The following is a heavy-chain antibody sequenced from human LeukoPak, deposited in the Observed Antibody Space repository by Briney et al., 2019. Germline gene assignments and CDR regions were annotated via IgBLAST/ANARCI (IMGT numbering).Heavy chain of an antibody. CDR2: ISAYNGNT. V-gene: IGHV1-18*01. D-gene: IGHD5-24*01. CDR3: ATEMATDLSHFDI. J-gene: IGHJ3*02. Sequence: ASVKVSFKASGYTFTSYGISWVRQAPGQGLEWMGWISAYNGNTNYAQKLQGRVTITADKSTSTAYMELSSLRSEDTAVYYCATEMATDLSHFDIWGQGTMVTVSS. CDR1: GYTFTSYG.